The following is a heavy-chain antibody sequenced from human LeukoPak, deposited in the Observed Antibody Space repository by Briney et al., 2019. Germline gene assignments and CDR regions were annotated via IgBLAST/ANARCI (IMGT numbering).Heavy chain of an antibody. D-gene: IGHD3-22*01. CDR2: ISAYNGNT. V-gene: IGHV1-18*01. Sequence: ASLKLSCKASGYSFTSYGISWVRQAPGQGLEWMGWISAYNGNTNYAQKLKGRVTMTTDTSTSTAYMELRSLRSDVTAVYYCARARIGDSSGYYGWGQGTLVTVSS. J-gene: IGHJ4*02. CDR1: GYSFTSYG. CDR3: ARARIGDSSGYYG.